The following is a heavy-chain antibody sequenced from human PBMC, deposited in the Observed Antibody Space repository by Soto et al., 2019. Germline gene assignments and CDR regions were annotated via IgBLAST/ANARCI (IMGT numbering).Heavy chain of an antibody. Sequence: GGSLRLSCLASGIMFINYAMNWVRQAPGKGLEWVSGISASGGDTYYADSVKGRFTISRDNSKNTVYLQMSSLRADDTAVYYCARAEYYYDSSGYHGIYYFDYWGQGTLVTVSS. J-gene: IGHJ4*02. CDR2: ISASGGDT. D-gene: IGHD3-22*01. V-gene: IGHV3-23*01. CDR1: GIMFINYA. CDR3: ARAEYYYDSSGYHGIYYFDY.